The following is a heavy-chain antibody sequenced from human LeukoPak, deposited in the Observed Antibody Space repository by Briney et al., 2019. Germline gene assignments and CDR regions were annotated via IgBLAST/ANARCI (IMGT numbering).Heavy chain of an antibody. J-gene: IGHJ4*02. CDR1: GGTVSSYA. CDR2: IIPIFGIA. V-gene: IGHV1-69*13. Sequence: SVKVSCKASGGTVSSYAISWVRQAPGQGLEWMGGIIPIFGIANYAQKFQGRVTITADESTSTAYMELSSLRSEDTAVYYCARVRAYYYDSSGYYYSPFDYWGQGTLVTVSS. D-gene: IGHD3-22*01. CDR3: ARVRAYYYDSSGYYYSPFDY.